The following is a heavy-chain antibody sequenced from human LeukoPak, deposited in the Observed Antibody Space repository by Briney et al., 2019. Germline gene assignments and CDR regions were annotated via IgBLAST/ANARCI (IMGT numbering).Heavy chain of an antibody. CDR3: AKDMRYCNGGTCYPDY. V-gene: IGHV3-9*01. Sequence: GRSLRLSGTASGFTFDDYAMHWVRQAPGKALEWVSGITWNSGVIDYADSVKGRFTISRDNAKNALYLQMNSLRVEDTAIYYCAKDMRYCNGGTCYPDYWGQGTLVTVSS. D-gene: IGHD2-15*01. J-gene: IGHJ4*02. CDR1: GFTFDDYA. CDR2: ITWNSGVI.